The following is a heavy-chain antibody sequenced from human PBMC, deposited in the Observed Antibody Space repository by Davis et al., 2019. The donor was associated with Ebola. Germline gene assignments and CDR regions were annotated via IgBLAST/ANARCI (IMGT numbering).Heavy chain of an antibody. CDR2: INPNSGGT. Sequence: ASVKVSCKASGYTFTGYYMHWVRQAPGQGLEWMGWINPNSGGTNYAQKFQGRVTMTRDTSISKAYMELSRLRSDDTAVYYCARDKGPRPDLEWLLYGGSWFDPWGQGTLVTVSS. CDR3: ARDKGPRPDLEWLLYGGSWFDP. CDR1: GYTFTGYY. J-gene: IGHJ5*02. V-gene: IGHV1-2*02. D-gene: IGHD3-3*01.